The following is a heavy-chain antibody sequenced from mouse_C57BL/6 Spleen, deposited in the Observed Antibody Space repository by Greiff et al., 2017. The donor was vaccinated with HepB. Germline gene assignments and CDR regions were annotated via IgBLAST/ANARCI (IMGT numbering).Heavy chain of an antibody. CDR1: GHTFTSYW. V-gene: IGHV1-69*01. Sequence: QVQLQQPGAELVMPGASVKLSCKASGHTFTSYWMHWVKQRPGQGLEWIGEIDPSDSYTNYNQKFKGKSTLTVDKSSSTAYMQLSSLTSEDSAVYYCAREGSGRIYYGNPGYFDVWGTGTTVTVSS. CDR3: AREGSGRIYYGNPGYFDV. J-gene: IGHJ1*03. CDR2: IDPSDSYT. D-gene: IGHD2-1*01.